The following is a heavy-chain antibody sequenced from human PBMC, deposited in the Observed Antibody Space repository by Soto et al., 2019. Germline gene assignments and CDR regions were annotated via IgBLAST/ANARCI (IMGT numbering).Heavy chain of an antibody. CDR2: IWFDGSEE. J-gene: IGHJ5*02. D-gene: IGHD3-9*01. CDR1: GFTFRAYG. CDR3: AREADILNWFDP. V-gene: IGHV3-33*01. Sequence: GGSLRLSCAASGFTFRAYGMHWVRQAPGKGLEWVAVIWFDGSEEYYADSVKGRFTVSGDNSKNTAYLIVNNLRAEDTAVYYCAREADILNWFDPWGQGTLVTVSS.